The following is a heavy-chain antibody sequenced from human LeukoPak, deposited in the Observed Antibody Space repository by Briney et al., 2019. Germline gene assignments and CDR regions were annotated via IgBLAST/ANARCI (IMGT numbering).Heavy chain of an antibody. Sequence: GGSLRLSCAASGFTFSSYAMEWVRQAPGKGLEWVSSLTDSGGTTYYVDSVKGRFTISRDNSKNTLYLHMNSLRAEDTAMYYCAKKRDAFDIWGQGTVVAVSS. CDR1: GFTFSSYA. CDR3: AKKRDAFDI. J-gene: IGHJ3*02. CDR2: LTDSGGTT. D-gene: IGHD5-24*01. V-gene: IGHV3-23*01.